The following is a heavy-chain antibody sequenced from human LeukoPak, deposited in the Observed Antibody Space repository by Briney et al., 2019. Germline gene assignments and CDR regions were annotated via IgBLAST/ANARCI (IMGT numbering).Heavy chain of an antibody. CDR1: GGSISSGGYY. CDR3: ARALGYCSSTSCHTPVFDY. J-gene: IGHJ4*02. V-gene: IGHV4-30-2*01. D-gene: IGHD2-2*02. CDR2: IYHSGST. Sequence: PSETVSLTCTVSGGSISSGGYYWSWIRQPPGKGLEWIGYIYHSGSTYYNPSLKSRVTISVDRSKNQFSLKLSSVTAADTAVYYCARALGYCSSTSCHTPVFDYWGQGTLVTVSS.